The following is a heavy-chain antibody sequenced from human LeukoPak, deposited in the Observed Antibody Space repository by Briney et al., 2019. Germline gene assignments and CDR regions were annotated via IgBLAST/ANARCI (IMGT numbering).Heavy chain of an antibody. CDR1: GGSISSSNW. CDR3: ARGAYDSSGFDY. V-gene: IGHV4-4*02. CDR2: IYHSGST. Sequence: PSGTLSLTCAVSGGSISSSNWWSWVRQPPGKGLEWIGEIYHSGSTNYNPSLKSRVTISVDTSKNQFSLKLSSVTAADTAVYYCARGAYDSSGFDYWGQGTLVTVSS. D-gene: IGHD3-22*01. J-gene: IGHJ4*02.